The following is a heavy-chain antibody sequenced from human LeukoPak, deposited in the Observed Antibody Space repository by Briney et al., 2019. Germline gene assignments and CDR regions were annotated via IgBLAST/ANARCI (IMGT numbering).Heavy chain of an antibody. Sequence: ASVKVSCKTSGYSFTSQDMHWVRQAPGQRLEWMGWINAGNGNTKYSLEFQGRVTVTRDTSASTSYMELSSLRSEDMAVYYCARAGSMVRGVGIFGFDYWGQGTLVTVSS. CDR1: GYSFTSQD. V-gene: IGHV1-3*03. J-gene: IGHJ4*02. D-gene: IGHD3-10*01. CDR3: ARAGSMVRGVGIFGFDY. CDR2: INAGNGNT.